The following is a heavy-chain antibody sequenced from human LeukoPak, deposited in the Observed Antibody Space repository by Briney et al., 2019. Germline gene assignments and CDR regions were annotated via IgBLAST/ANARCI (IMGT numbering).Heavy chain of an antibody. CDR3: ARDPSTILLTYSDY. CDR2: INPNSGGT. Sequence: ASVKVSCKASGYTFTGYYMHWVRQAPGQGLEWMGWINPNSGGTNYAQKLQGRVTLTTDTSTSTAYMELRSLRSDDTAVYYCARDPSTILLTYSDYWGQGTLVTVSS. V-gene: IGHV1-2*02. J-gene: IGHJ4*02. CDR1: GYTFTGYY. D-gene: IGHD1-26*01.